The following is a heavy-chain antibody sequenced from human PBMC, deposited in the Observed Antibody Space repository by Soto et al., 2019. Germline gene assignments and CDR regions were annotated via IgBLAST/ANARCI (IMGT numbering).Heavy chain of an antibody. V-gene: IGHV1-69*01. D-gene: IGHD3-22*01. CDR1: GGTPSNSA. J-gene: IGHJ6*02. CDR3: VGGRIVGVGIRAYYGMDV. CDR2: IIPVFGLV. Sequence: QVHLLLQSGAEVKKPGSSVKVSCKASGGTPSNSAISWVRQAPGQGLEWMGGIIPVFGLVKYAQNFQGRVTSPADDSTNTANMELSSVRPEDTAVYYCVGGRIVGVGIRAYYGMDVWGQGATVTVSS.